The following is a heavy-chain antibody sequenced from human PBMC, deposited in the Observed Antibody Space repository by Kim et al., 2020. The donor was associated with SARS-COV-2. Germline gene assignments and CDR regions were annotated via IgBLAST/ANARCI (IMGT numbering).Heavy chain of an antibody. Sequence: GGSLRLSCAASGFTFSSYWMSWVRQAPGKGLEWVANIKQDGSEKYYVDSVKGRFTISRDNAKNSLYLQMNSLRAEDTAVYYCARDSPQQLVPFGWFDPWGQGTLVTVSS. D-gene: IGHD6-13*01. V-gene: IGHV3-7*01. CDR2: IKQDGSEK. J-gene: IGHJ5*02. CDR3: ARDSPQQLVPFGWFDP. CDR1: GFTFSSYW.